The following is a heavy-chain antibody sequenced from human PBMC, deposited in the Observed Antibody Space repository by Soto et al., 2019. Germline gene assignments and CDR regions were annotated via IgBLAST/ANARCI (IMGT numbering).Heavy chain of an antibody. CDR3: AKGIAARPRRDYYYGMDV. Sequence: ASVKVSCKASGGTFSSYAISWVRQAPGQGLEWMGGIIPIFGTANYAQKFQGRVTITADESTSTAYMELSSLRSEDTAVYYCAKGIAARPRRDYYYGMDVWGQGTTVTVSS. V-gene: IGHV1-69*13. CDR2: IIPIFGTA. J-gene: IGHJ6*02. D-gene: IGHD6-6*01. CDR1: GGTFSSYA.